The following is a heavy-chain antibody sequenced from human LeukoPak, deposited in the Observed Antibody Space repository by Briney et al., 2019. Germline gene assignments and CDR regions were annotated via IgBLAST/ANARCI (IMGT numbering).Heavy chain of an antibody. CDR2: ISYDRGNK. CDR1: GLTFSNYG. CDR3: ARPGTQWLTYDAFDI. J-gene: IGHJ3*02. D-gene: IGHD6-19*01. V-gene: IGHV3-30*03. Sequence: GGSLRLSCAASGLTFSNYGMHWVRQAPGKGLEWVAVISYDRGNKYYADSVKGRFTISRDNSKNTLYLQMNSLRAEDTAVYYCARPGTQWLTYDAFDIWGQGTMVTVSS.